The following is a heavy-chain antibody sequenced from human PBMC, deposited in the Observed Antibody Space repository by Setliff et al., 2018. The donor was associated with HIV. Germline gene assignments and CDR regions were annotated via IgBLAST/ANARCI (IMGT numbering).Heavy chain of an antibody. CDR3: AKTNIPMPRSGTRLES. V-gene: IGHV4-4*02. D-gene: IGHD2-2*02. Sequence: SEILSLTCVVSGFSIKNDNWWNWVRQTPGKGLEWIGQIFHDGTVTYKPSLESRVTILMDILKNQISLNVTSVTAADTATYYCAKTNIPMPRSGTRLESWGPGRLVTVSS. J-gene: IGHJ4*02. CDR1: GFSIKNDNW. CDR2: IFHDGTV.